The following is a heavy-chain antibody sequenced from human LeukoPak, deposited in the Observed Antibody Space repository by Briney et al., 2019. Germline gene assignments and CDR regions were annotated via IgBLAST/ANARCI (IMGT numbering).Heavy chain of an antibody. CDR3: ARGRRLRFGYYYYYMDV. D-gene: IGHD5-12*01. Sequence: PSETLSLTCAVSGYSISSGYYWSWIRQPPGKGLEWIGEINHSGSTNYNPSLKSRVTISVDTSKNQFSLKLSSVTAADTAVYYCARGRRLRFGYYYYYMDVWGNGTTVTVSS. CDR2: INHSGST. J-gene: IGHJ6*03. V-gene: IGHV4-34*01. CDR1: GYSISSGYY.